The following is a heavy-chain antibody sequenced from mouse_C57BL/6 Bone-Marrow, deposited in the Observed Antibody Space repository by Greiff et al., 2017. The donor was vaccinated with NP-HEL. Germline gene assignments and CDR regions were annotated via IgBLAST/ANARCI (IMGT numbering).Heavy chain of an antibody. J-gene: IGHJ1*03. CDR3: ARGGYRNYSNYGYFDV. D-gene: IGHD2-5*01. CDR1: GYSITSGYY. V-gene: IGHV3-6*01. CDR2: ISYDGSN. Sequence: DVKLQESGPGLVKPSQSLSLTCSVTGYSITSGYYWNWIRQFPGNKLEWMGYISYDGSNNYNPSLKNRISITRDTSKNQFFLKLNSVTTEDTATYYCARGGYRNYSNYGYFDVWGTGTTVTVSS.